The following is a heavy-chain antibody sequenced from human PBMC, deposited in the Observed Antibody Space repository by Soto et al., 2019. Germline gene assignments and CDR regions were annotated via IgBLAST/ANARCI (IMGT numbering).Heavy chain of an antibody. CDR1: GGSFSGYH. J-gene: IGHJ4*02. Sequence: VQLQQWGAGLLKPSETLSLTCAVYGGSFSGYHWSWFRQPPGKGLEWIGEINPSGSINYNPSLKSRVTTSVDTSKNQFSLNLSSVTAADTAVYYCATFVGATTVTRGSPRDYWGQGTLVTVSS. D-gene: IGHD4-4*01. CDR2: INPSGSI. CDR3: ATFVGATTVTRGSPRDY. V-gene: IGHV4-34*01.